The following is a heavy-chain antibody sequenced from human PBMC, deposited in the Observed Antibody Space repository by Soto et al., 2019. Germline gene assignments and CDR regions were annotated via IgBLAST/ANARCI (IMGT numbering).Heavy chain of an antibody. CDR3: ARTPLWFGDDSNAFDI. CDR2: IYYSGST. V-gene: IGHV4-31*03. D-gene: IGHD3-10*01. Sequence: SETLSLTCTVSGCSICSGGYYWSWIRQHPGKGLEWIGYIYYSGSTYYNPSLKSRVTISVDTSKNQFSLKLSSVTAADTAVYYCARTPLWFGDDSNAFDIWGQGTMVTVSS. CDR1: GCSICSGGYY. J-gene: IGHJ3*02.